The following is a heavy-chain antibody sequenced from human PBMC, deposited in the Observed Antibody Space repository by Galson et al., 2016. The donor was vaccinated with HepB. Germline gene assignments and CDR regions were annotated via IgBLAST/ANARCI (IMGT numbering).Heavy chain of an antibody. V-gene: IGHV3-30*03. D-gene: IGHD2-8*01. CDR1: GFTVNSCG. CDR3: TRDPPDRWSMID. CDR2: HGDNGDSQ. Sequence: SLRLSCAASGFTVNSCGMHWVRQAAGKGLEWVAYHGDNGDSQLYADAMRGRFTVSGDNARNTLVLQMNSLRIEDTALYYCTRDPPDRWSMIDWGQGTPVTVSS. J-gene: IGHJ4*03.